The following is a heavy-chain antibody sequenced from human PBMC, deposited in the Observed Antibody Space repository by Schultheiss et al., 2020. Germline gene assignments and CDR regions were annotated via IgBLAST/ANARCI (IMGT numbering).Heavy chain of an antibody. V-gene: IGHV3-30*02. CDR3: AAVRVWAAAGLNWFDP. CDR2: IWYDGSNK. Sequence: GGSLRLSCAASGFTFSSYGMHWVRQAPGKGLELVAVIWYDGSNKYYADSVKGRFTISRDNSKNTLYLQMNSLRAEDTAVYYCAAVRVWAAAGLNWFDPWGQGALVNVS. J-gene: IGHJ5*02. CDR1: GFTFSSYG. D-gene: IGHD6-13*01.